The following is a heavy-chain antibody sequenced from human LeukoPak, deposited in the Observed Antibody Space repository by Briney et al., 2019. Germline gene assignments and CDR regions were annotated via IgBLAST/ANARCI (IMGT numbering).Heavy chain of an antibody. Sequence: ASVKVSCKASGYTFTGYYMHWVRQAPGQGLEWMGWINPNSGGTNYAQKFQGRVTMTRDTSISTAYMELSRLRSDDTAVYYCARVRWDGSGSYQGYYYYYMDVWGKGTTVTVSS. CDR3: ARVRWDGSGSYQGYYYYYMDV. V-gene: IGHV1-2*02. D-gene: IGHD3-10*01. CDR1: GYTFTGYY. CDR2: INPNSGGT. J-gene: IGHJ6*03.